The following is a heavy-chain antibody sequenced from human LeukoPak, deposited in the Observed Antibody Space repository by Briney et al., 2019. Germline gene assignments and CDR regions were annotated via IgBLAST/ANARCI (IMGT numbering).Heavy chain of an antibody. CDR3: ARDLDSSGYHSYFDY. D-gene: IGHD3-22*01. CDR2: INPNSGGT. Sequence: ASVKVSCKASGYTFTGYYMHWVRQAPGQGLEWMGWINPNSGGTNYAQKFQGRVTMTRDTSISTAYMELSRLRSDDTAVYYCARDLDSSGYHSYFDYWGQGTLVTVSS. V-gene: IGHV1-2*02. J-gene: IGHJ4*02. CDR1: GYTFTGYY.